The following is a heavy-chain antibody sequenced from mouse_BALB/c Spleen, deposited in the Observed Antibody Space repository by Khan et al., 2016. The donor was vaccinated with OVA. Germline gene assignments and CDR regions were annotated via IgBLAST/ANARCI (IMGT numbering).Heavy chain of an antibody. CDR3: ARKNGSDFDY. Sequence: VRLQQSGPELVKPGASVKISCKASGYSFTGYFMNWVMQSHGKSLEWIGRINPHIGETFYNQKFKGKATLTVDEPSSTVHMELRSLASEDSAVYYCARKNGSDFDYWGQGTTLTVSS. V-gene: IGHV1-20*02. D-gene: IGHD1-1*01. CDR1: GYSFTGYF. J-gene: IGHJ2*01. CDR2: INPHIGET.